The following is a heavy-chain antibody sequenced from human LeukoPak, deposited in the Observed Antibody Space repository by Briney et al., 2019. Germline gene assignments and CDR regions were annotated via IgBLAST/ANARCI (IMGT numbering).Heavy chain of an antibody. CDR3: ARQYYYDSSGHHQPPYYFDY. CDR1: GFTFSDYY. D-gene: IGHD3-22*01. Sequence: GGSLRLSCAASGFTFSDYYMSWIRQAPGKGLEWVSYISSSGSTIYYADSVKGRFTISRDNAKNSLYLQMNSLRAEDTAVYYCARQYYYDSSGHHQPPYYFDYWGQGTLVTVSS. V-gene: IGHV3-11*01. CDR2: ISSSGSTI. J-gene: IGHJ4*02.